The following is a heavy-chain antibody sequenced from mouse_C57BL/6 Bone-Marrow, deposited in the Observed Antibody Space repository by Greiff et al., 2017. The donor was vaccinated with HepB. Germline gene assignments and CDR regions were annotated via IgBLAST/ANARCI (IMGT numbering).Heavy chain of an antibody. V-gene: IGHV3-6*01. CDR3: ARERLYLYAMDY. D-gene: IGHD5-1*01. Sequence: EVQLQQSGPGLVKPSQSLSLTCSVTGYSITSGYYWNWIRQFPGNKLEWMGYISYDGSNNYNPSLKNRISITLDTSKNQFFLKLNSVTTEDTATYYCARERLYLYAMDYWGQGTSVTVSS. CDR2: ISYDGSN. CDR1: GYSITSGYY. J-gene: IGHJ4*01.